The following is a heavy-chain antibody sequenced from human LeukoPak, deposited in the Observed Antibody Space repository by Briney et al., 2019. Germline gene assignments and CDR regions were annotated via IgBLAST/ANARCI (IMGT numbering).Heavy chain of an antibody. J-gene: IGHJ4*02. CDR3: AKYGYSSNWYGFDY. D-gene: IGHD6-13*01. V-gene: IGHV3-74*01. CDR2: ININGSST. Sequence: QPGGSLRLSCAASGFTFSRYWMHWVRQAPGKGLVWVSRININGSSTIYADSVKGRFTISRDNAKNSLYLQLNNLRADDTAVYYCAKYGYSSNWYGFDYWGQGILVTVSS. CDR1: GFTFSRYW.